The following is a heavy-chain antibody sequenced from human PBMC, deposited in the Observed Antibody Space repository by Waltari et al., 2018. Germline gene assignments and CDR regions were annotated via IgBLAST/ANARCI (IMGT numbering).Heavy chain of an antibody. CDR1: GVTFEEVG. CDR2: IGWNIGNI. J-gene: IGHJ3*01. Sequence: QLVESGGDWVQPGGSLRLSGVASGVTFEEVGIPWVRQVPGKGLEWVSGIGWNIGNIAYGDFVKGRFIISRDNAKNSLYLQMNSLRREDTALYYCARDFAGSPTGAFDVWGQGTMVTVSS. CDR3: ARDFAGSPTGAFDV. V-gene: IGHV3-9*01. D-gene: IGHD1-26*01.